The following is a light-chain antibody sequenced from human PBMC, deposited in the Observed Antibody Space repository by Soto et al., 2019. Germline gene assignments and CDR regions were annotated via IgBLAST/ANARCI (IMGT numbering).Light chain of an antibody. Sequence: EIVLTQSPAILSVSPGERATLSCRASQGISRSLAWYQQKPGQAPRLLISDASNRATGIPARFSGSGSGTDFTLTISSLEPEDFAVYYCQQRSNWPLTFGGGTKVDIK. V-gene: IGKV3-11*01. CDR1: QGISRS. J-gene: IGKJ4*01. CDR3: QQRSNWPLT. CDR2: DAS.